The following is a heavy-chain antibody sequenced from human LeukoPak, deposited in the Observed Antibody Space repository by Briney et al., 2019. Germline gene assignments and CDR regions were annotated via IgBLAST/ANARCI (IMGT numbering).Heavy chain of an antibody. CDR1: GFIFSSYA. Sequence: AGGSLRLSCAASGFIFSSYAMAWVRQAPGKGLERVSAITSGGNTYFADSVKGRFTISRDNSKNTLHLQMNSLRVEDTAVYYCLKDWGTYRAFDYWGQGTLVTVSS. CDR3: LKDWGTYRAFDY. J-gene: IGHJ4*02. V-gene: IGHV3-23*01. CDR2: ITSGGNT. D-gene: IGHD3-16*01.